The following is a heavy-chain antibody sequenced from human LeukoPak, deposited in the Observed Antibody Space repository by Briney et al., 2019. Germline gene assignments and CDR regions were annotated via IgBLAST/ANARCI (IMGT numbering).Heavy chain of an antibody. CDR2: IYYSGST. CDR1: GGSISSGGYH. V-gene: IGHV4-31*03. J-gene: IGHJ5*02. Sequence: SETLSLTCTVSGGSISSGGYHWSWIRQHPGKGLEWIGYIYYSGSTYYNPSLKSRVTISVDTSKNQFSLKLSSVTAADTAVYYCARGPGFDPWGQGTLVTVSS. CDR3: ARGPGFDP.